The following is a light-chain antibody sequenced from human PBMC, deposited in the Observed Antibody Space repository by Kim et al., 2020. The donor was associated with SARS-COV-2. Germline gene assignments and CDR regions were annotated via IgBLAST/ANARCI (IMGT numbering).Light chain of an antibody. Sequence: RVTISCYGTGSNIGSDYVVHWYHQLPGAAPKGVIYSNDKRPSGVPDRFSGSQSGPSASLAITGLQPDDEGYYYCQSYDSNLRGAVFGGGTRLTVL. CDR3: QSYDSNLRGAV. CDR1: GSNIGSDYV. J-gene: IGLJ3*02. CDR2: SND. V-gene: IGLV1-40*01.